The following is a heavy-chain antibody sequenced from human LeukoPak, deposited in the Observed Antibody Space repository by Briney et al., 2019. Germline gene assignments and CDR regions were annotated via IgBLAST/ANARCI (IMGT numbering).Heavy chain of an antibody. CDR3: ARAPVTTGYCSSTSCSPDY. CDR1: GGSISNLNYH. Sequence: SQTLSLTCTVSGGSISNLNYHWSWIRQPAGKGLEWIGRIYTSGSTNYNPSLKSRVTFSVDTSKNQFSLSLSSVTAADTAVYYCARAPVTTGYCSSTSCSPDYWGQGTLVTVSS. J-gene: IGHJ4*02. V-gene: IGHV4-61*02. CDR2: IYTSGST. D-gene: IGHD2-2*01.